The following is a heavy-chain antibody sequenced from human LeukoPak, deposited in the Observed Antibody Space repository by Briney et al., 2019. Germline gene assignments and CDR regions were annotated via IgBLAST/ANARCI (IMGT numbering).Heavy chain of an antibody. Sequence: GASVKVSCKASGYTFTGYYMHWVRQAPGQGLEGMGWINPNSGGTNYAQKFQGRVTMTRDTSISTAYMELSRLRSDDTAVYYCARDLRRFNDYGDTNDAFDIWGQGTMVTVSS. D-gene: IGHD4-17*01. J-gene: IGHJ3*02. CDR3: ARDLRRFNDYGDTNDAFDI. CDR2: INPNSGGT. V-gene: IGHV1-2*02. CDR1: GYTFTGYY.